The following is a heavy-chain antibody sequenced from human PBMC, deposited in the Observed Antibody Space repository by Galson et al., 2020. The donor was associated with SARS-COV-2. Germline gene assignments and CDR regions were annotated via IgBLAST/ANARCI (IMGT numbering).Heavy chain of an antibody. J-gene: IGHJ6*03. Sequence: GGSLRLSCTASGFTFGDSAMRWFRQPPGTGQEWVGLIRSKAYGGTTEYAASVKDRFTISRDDSTNIAYLQMNSLKTEDTAVYYCTRGGYPYYYYMDVWGKGTTVTVSS. D-gene: IGHD5-18*01. CDR2: IRSKAYGGTT. V-gene: IGHV3-49*03. CDR1: GFTFGDSA. CDR3: TRGGYPYYYYMDV.